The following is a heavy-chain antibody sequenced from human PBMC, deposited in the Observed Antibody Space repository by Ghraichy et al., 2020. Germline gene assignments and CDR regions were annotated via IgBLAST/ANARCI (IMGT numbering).Heavy chain of an antibody. CDR1: GFTVSSNY. J-gene: IGHJ4*02. CDR3: ARGVVTTATLLDY. V-gene: IGHV3-53*01. D-gene: IGHD4-17*01. CDR2: IYSGGST. Sequence: SCAASGFTVSSNYMSWVRQAPGKGLEWFSVIYSGGSTYYSDSVKGRFTISRDNSKNTLYLHMNSLRAEDTAVYYCARGVVTTATLLDYWGQGTVVTVSS.